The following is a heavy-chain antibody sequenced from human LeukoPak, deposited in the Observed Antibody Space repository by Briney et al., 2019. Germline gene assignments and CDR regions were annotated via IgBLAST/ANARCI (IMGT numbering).Heavy chain of an antibody. J-gene: IGHJ3*02. CDR1: GGSISSYY. CDR3: ARGHIRDYVWGSYPNDAFDI. V-gene: IGHV4-59*01. Sequence: PSETLSLTCTVSGGSISSYYWSWIRQPPGKGLEWIGYIYYSGSTNYNPSLKSRVTISVDTSKNQFSLKLSSVTAADTAVYYCARGHIRDYVWGSYPNDAFDIWGQGTMVTVSS. D-gene: IGHD3-16*02. CDR2: IYYSGST.